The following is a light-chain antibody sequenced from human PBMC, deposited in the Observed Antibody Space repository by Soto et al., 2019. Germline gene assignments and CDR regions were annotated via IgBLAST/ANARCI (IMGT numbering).Light chain of an antibody. CDR2: DVN. V-gene: IGLV2-11*01. CDR3: CSYAGSYTYV. CDR1: SSDVGSFNY. J-gene: IGLJ1*01. Sequence: QSALTQPRSVSGSPGQSVTISCTGISSDVGSFNYVSWYQQYPGKAPKLMIYDVNKRPSGVPDRFSGSKSGNTASLTISGLQAEDEADYYCCSYAGSYTYVFGTGTKVTVL.